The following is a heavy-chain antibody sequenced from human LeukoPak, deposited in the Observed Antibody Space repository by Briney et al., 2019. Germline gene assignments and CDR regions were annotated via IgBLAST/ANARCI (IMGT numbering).Heavy chain of an antibody. D-gene: IGHD6-13*01. CDR3: ARDKPHSSSWYAPNDAFDI. CDR1: GYTITNYC. V-gene: IGHV1-46*01. CDR2: ISPSGDRT. Sequence: ASVKVSCKGFGYTITNYCLHWVRQAPGQGLEWMGVISPSGDRTSYAQRFQGRVTLIRDTSTSTVYMELSSLRSEDTAVYYCARDKPHSSSWYAPNDAFDIWGQGTMVTVSS. J-gene: IGHJ3*02.